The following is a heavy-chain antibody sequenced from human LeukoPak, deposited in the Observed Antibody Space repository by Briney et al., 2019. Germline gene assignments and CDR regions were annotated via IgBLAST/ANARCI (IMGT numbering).Heavy chain of an antibody. D-gene: IGHD6-6*01. Sequence: GGSLRLSCAASGFTFSSYNMNWVHQAPGKGLEWVSYITSSSSTIYYADSVKGRFTISRDNAKNSLYLQMNSLRDEDTAVYYCAREYSSSSSSVSDYWGQGTLVTVSS. V-gene: IGHV3-48*02. CDR2: ITSSSSTI. CDR3: AREYSSSSSSVSDY. CDR1: GFTFSSYN. J-gene: IGHJ4*02.